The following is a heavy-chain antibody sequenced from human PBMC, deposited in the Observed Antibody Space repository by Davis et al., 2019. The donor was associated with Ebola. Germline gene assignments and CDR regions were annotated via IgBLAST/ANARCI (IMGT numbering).Heavy chain of an antibody. J-gene: IGHJ4*02. D-gene: IGHD5-18*01. CDR2: ISPNATTT. CDR1: GFTFSNCA. CDR3: VPGTWI. V-gene: IGHV3-48*03. Sequence: PGGSLRLSCTASGFTFSNCAMNWVRQAPGKGLEWVAYISPNATTTQYASTVKGRFTISRDDAKNLMSLQMTSLRVEDTAVYHCVPGTWIRGQGTLVTVSS.